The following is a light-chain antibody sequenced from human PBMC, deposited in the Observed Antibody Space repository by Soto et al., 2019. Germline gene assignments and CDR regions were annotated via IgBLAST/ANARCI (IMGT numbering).Light chain of an antibody. CDR1: QSVSSSY. CDR3: QQDGSSPPRT. V-gene: IGKV3-20*01. CDR2: GAS. J-gene: IGKJ1*01. Sequence: EIVLTQSPGTLSLSPGERATLSCRASQSVSSSYLAWYQQKPGQAPRLLIYGASSRATGIPDMFSGSGSRTDFTLTISRLEPGDFAGYYCQQDGSSPPRTFGQGPKGASK.